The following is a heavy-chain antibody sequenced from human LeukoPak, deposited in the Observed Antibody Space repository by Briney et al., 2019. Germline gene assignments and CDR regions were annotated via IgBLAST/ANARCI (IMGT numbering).Heavy chain of an antibody. J-gene: IGHJ6*03. CDR3: AREEAGPYYYMDV. Sequence: PSETLSLTCAVYGGSFSGYYWSWLRQPPGKGLKWFGEINHSGSTNYNPSLKSRVTISVDTSKNQFSLKLSSVTAADTAVYYCAREEAGPYYYMDVWGKGTTVTVSS. V-gene: IGHV4-34*01. D-gene: IGHD6-13*01. CDR1: GGSFSGYY. CDR2: INHSGST.